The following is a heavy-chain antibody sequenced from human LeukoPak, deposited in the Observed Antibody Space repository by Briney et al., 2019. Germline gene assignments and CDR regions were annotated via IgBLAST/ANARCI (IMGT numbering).Heavy chain of an antibody. CDR1: GYTFTAYY. J-gene: IGHJ4*02. CDR3: ASPSNYGSGSQLNY. D-gene: IGHD3-10*01. V-gene: IGHV1-2*02. Sequence: GASVKVSCKASGYTFTAYYMHWVGQAPGQGLEWMGWINPSSGGTNYAQKFQGRVIMTRDTSISTAYMELSRLRSDDTAVYYCASPSNYGSGSQLNYWGQGTLVTVSS. CDR2: INPSSGGT.